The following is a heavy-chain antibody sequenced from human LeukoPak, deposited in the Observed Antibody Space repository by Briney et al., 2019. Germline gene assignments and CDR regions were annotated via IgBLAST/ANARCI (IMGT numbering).Heavy chain of an antibody. CDR3: ATDIPDYYYDSSGLQYFQH. CDR2: INAGNGNT. V-gene: IGHV1-3*01. J-gene: IGHJ1*01. Sequence: ASVNVSCKASGYTFTTYIMHWVRQAPGQRLEWMGWINAGNGNTKYSQKFQGRVTITRDTSASTAYMELSSLRSEDTAVYYCATDIPDYYYDSSGLQYFQHWGQGTLVTVSS. D-gene: IGHD3-22*01. CDR1: GYTFTTYI.